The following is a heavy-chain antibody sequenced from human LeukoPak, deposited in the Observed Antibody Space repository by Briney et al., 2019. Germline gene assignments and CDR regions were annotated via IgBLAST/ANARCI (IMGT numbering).Heavy chain of an antibody. D-gene: IGHD4-17*01. CDR2: VDPEDGET. Sequence: ASVKISCXVSGYTFTDYYMHWVQQAPRKGLEWMELVDPEDGETIYAEKFQGRVTITADTSTDTAYMELSSLRSEDTAVYYCATGHDYGGFDYRGQGTLVTVSS. CDR1: GYTFTDYY. V-gene: IGHV1-69-2*01. J-gene: IGHJ4*02. CDR3: ATGHDYGGFDY.